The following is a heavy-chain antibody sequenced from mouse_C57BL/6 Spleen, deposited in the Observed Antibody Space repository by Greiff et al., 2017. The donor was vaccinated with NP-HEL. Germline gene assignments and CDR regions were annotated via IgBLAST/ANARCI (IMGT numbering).Heavy chain of an antibody. V-gene: IGHV1-15*01. D-gene: IGHD1-1*01. Sequence: QVQLQQSGAELVRPGASVTLSCKASGYTFTDYEMHWVKQTPVHGLEWIGAIDPETGGTAYNQKFKGKAILTADKSSSTAYMELRSLTSEDSAVYYCTSGYGSSYGDYWGQGTTLTVSS. J-gene: IGHJ2*01. CDR3: TSGYGSSYGDY. CDR1: GYTFTDYE. CDR2: IDPETGGT.